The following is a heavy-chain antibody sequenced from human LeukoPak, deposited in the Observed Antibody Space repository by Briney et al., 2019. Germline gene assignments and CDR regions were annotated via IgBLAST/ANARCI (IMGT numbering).Heavy chain of an antibody. CDR1: GFTFNNYA. D-gene: IGHD1-26*01. CDR3: ARGERAHVEWYYYMDV. CDR2: ISYDGSSK. V-gene: IGHV3-30*04. Sequence: GGSLSLSCAASGFTFNNYAIHWVRHAPGKGLGWVAVISYDGSSKYYADSLKGRFTINSENSKNTLYLKMNSLRADDTAVYYCARGERAHVEWYYYMDVWGKGTTVTVSS. J-gene: IGHJ6*03.